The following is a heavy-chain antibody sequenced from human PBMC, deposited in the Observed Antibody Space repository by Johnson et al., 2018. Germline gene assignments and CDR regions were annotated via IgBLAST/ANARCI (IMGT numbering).Heavy chain of an antibody. Sequence: QVQLQESGGGVVQPGRSLRLSCAASGFTFSNYGMHWVRQAPGKGLEWVAVIWFDGSNEEYADSVKGRFTISRDNSKNTLYLQMNSRGAEDTAIYYCARVHCTSTTCFFYYFYDGMDVWGQGTTDTVS. CDR1: GFTFSNYG. J-gene: IGHJ6*02. CDR2: IWFDGSNE. CDR3: ARVHCTSTTCFFYYFYDGMDV. D-gene: IGHD2/OR15-2a*01. V-gene: IGHV3-33*08.